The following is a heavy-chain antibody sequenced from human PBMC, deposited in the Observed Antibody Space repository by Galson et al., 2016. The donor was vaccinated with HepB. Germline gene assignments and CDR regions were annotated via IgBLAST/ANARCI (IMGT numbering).Heavy chain of an antibody. D-gene: IGHD5-18*01. J-gene: IGHJ4*02. CDR1: GGSIRSHF. Sequence: SETLSLTCTVSGGSIRSHFCSWIRQPPGKGLEWIGHIYDSGSTNYNPSLQSRVTISVDTSKNQFSLKLSSVTAADTAVYYCARVRQRVKGYSYSPLFDYWGPGTLVTVSS. V-gene: IGHV4-59*11. CDR3: ARVRQRVKGYSYSPLFDY. CDR2: IYDSGST.